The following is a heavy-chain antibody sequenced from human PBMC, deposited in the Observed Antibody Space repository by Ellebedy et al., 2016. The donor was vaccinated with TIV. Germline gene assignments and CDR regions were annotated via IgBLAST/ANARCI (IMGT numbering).Heavy chain of an antibody. J-gene: IGHJ4*02. CDR1: GYTFTSYG. Sequence: ASVKVSCXASGYTFTSYGISWVRQAPGQGLEWMGWISAYNGNTNYAQKLQGRVTMTTDTSTSTAYMELRSLRSDDTAVYYCARDYSGPLLWFGGEGIDYWGQGTLVTVSS. CDR3: ARDYSGPLLWFGGEGIDY. V-gene: IGHV1-18*01. D-gene: IGHD3-10*01. CDR2: ISAYNGNT.